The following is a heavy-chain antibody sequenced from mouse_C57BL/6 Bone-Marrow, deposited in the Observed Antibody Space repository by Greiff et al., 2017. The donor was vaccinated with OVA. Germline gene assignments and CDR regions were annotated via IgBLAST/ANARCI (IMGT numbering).Heavy chain of an antibody. CDR2: INYDGSST. CDR1: GFTFSDSY. Sequence: EVKLVESEGGLVQPGSSMKLSCTASGFTFSDSYMAWVRQVPEKGLEWVANINYDGSSTYYLDYLQSRFIISRDNAKNILYQQMSSLKSEYTATYDCARGYWDVDAMDYWGQGTSVTVSS. D-gene: IGHD4-1*01. V-gene: IGHV5-16*01. CDR3: ARGYWDVDAMDY. J-gene: IGHJ4*01.